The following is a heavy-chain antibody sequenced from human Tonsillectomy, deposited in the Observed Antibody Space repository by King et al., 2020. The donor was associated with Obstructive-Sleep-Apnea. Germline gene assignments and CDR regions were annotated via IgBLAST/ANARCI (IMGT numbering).Heavy chain of an antibody. D-gene: IGHD3-22*01. Sequence: AQLVQSGAEVKKPGASVKVSCKASGYTFINYGINWVRQAPGQGLEWMGWISAYNGNTNYAQKLQGRVTMTTDTSTSTAYMELRSLRSGDTAVYYCARWLYSDTGAYYQLDYWGQGTLVTVSS. CDR2: ISAYNGNT. J-gene: IGHJ4*02. V-gene: IGHV1-18*01. CDR1: GYTFINYG. CDR3: ARWLYSDTGAYYQLDY.